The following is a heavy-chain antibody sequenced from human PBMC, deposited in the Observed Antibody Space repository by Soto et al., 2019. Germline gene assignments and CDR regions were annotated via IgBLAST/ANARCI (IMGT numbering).Heavy chain of an antibody. CDR2: IIPIFGTE. J-gene: IGHJ6*02. Sequence: QVQLVQSGAEVKKPGSSVRVSCKASGGTFSSYAISWVRQAPGQGLEWMGGIIPIFGTENYAQKFQGRVTITADESTSTAYMELSSLRCEDTAVYFCARVRIAGSKYYYGMDVWGLGTTVTVSS. V-gene: IGHV1-69*01. CDR1: GGTFSSYA. CDR3: ARVRIAGSKYYYGMDV. D-gene: IGHD6-13*01.